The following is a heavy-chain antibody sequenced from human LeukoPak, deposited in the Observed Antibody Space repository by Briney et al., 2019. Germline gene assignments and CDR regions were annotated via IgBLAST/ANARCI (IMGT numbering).Heavy chain of an antibody. V-gene: IGHV4-39*01. D-gene: IGHD6-19*01. CDR1: GGSIGSHGFY. Sequence: SETLSLTCKVSGGSIGSHGFYWGWIRQPPGKGLEWIGSIYYPGSTHYSPSLESRVTISVDTSKYQVSLTLSSVIATDTAVYYCVRHVSSGWDYYNGLDVWGQGTTVTVSS. CDR2: IYYPGST. J-gene: IGHJ6*02. CDR3: VRHVSSGWDYYNGLDV.